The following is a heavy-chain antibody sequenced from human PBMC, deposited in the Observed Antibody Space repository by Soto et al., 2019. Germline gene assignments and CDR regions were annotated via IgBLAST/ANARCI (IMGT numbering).Heavy chain of an antibody. Sequence: QVQLVESGGGVVQPGRSLRLSCAASGFTFSSYGMHWVRQAPGKGLERVAVLWYDGSNKYYADSVKGRFTISRDNSKNPLDLQMNSLRAEDTAVYYCARDRDDYGDLLLFDYWGQGTLVTVSS. J-gene: IGHJ4*02. CDR1: GFTFSSYG. D-gene: IGHD4-17*01. CDR2: LWYDGSNK. CDR3: ARDRDDYGDLLLFDY. V-gene: IGHV3-33*01.